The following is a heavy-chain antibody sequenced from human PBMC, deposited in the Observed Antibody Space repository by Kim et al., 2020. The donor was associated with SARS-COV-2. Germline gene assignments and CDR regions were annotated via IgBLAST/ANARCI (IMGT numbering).Heavy chain of an antibody. CDR2: ISGSGGST. CDR3: AKGIAAAGYFGPYYFDY. J-gene: IGHJ4*02. D-gene: IGHD6-13*01. CDR1: GFTFSSYA. V-gene: IGHV3-23*01. Sequence: GGSLRLSCAASGFTFSSYAMSWVRQAPGKGLEWVSAISGSGGSTYYADSVKGRFTISRDNSKNTLYLQMNSLRAEDTAVYYCAKGIAAAGYFGPYYFDYWGQGTLVTVSS.